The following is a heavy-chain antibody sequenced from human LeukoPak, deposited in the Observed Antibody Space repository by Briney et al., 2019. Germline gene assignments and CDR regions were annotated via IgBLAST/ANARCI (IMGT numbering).Heavy chain of an antibody. CDR3: ARRTYCGGGCYYEDY. D-gene: IGHD2-21*02. V-gene: IGHV3-7*03. CDR2: IKQDGSEK. CDR1: GFTFSGYR. Sequence: GGSLRLSCAAPGFTFSGYRISWVRQAPGKGLEWVANIKQDGSEKYNVDSVKGRFTTSRDNAKNSLYLQMNSLRAEDTAVYYCARRTYCGGGCYYEDYWGQGTLVTVSS. J-gene: IGHJ4*02.